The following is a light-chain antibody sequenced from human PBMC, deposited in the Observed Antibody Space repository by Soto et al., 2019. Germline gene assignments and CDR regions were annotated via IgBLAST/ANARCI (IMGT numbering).Light chain of an antibody. V-gene: IGLV2-14*01. CDR2: EVN. CDR1: SSDVGGYNY. CDR3: SSHTTSGTLI. Sequence: QSALTQPASVSGSPGQSITISCTGTSSDVGGYNYVSWYQQHPGKAPKLMIYEVNNRPSGVSNRFSGSKSGNTASLTISGLQAEDGAYYYCSSHTTSGTLIFGGGTKLTVL. J-gene: IGLJ2*01.